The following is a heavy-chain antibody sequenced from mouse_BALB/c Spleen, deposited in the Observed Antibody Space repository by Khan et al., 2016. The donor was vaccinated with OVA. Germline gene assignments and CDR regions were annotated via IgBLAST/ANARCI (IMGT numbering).Heavy chain of an antibody. V-gene: IGHV2-6-1*01. CDR3: ARQPYYHYYVLDY. Sequence: QVQLKESGPGLVAPSQSLSITCTISGFSLTNYGVHWVRQPPGKGLEWLVVIWSDGTTTYDSALKSRLIISKDNPKSQVFLKMNSLQTDDTAMYYCARQPYYHYYVLDYWGQGTSVTVSS. CDR2: IWSDGTT. D-gene: IGHD2-10*01. CDR1: GFSLTNYG. J-gene: IGHJ4*01.